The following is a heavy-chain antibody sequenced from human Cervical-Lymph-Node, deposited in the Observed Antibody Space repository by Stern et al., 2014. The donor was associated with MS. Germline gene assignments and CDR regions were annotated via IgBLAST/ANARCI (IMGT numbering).Heavy chain of an antibody. CDR3: AKGGSIYYYGLDV. V-gene: IGHV3-23*04. CDR1: GFSFGNYA. CDR2: ISGSGGST. J-gene: IGHJ6*02. D-gene: IGHD3-3*01. Sequence: EVQLVESGGGLVQPGGSLRLSCAASGFSFGNYAMTWVRQAPGKGLECVSSISGSGGSTHYAESVKGRVTISRDNSKNTLYLQMNGLRAEDTAMYYCAKGGSIYYYGLDVGGQGTTVTVSS.